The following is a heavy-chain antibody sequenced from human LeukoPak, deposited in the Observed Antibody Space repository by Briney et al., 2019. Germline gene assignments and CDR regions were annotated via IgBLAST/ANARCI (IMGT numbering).Heavy chain of an antibody. D-gene: IGHD3-16*02. J-gene: IGHJ4*02. V-gene: IGHV4-34*01. CDR1: GGSFSGYY. CDR3: ARAPWGSYRYTSSRLDN. CDR2: INHSGST. Sequence: SETLSLPCAVYGGSFSGYYWSWIRQPPGKGLEWIGEINHSGSTNYNPSLKSRVTISVDTSKNQFSLKLSSVTAADTAVYYCARAPWGSYRYTSSRLDNWGQGALWSVSS.